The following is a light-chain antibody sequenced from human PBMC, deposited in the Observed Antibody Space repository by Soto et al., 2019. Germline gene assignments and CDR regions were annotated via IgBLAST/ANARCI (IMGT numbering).Light chain of an antibody. J-gene: IGLJ3*02. CDR1: TSDVGAYNY. CDR2: EVD. Sequence: QSVLTQPASVCGSPGQSVSISCTGSTSDVGAYNYVAWYQHKPGKAPRLLIYEVDHRPSGISPRFSGSKSGNTASLTISGLQTDDEADYYCSSYTVINTAVFGGGTKLTVL. V-gene: IGLV2-14*01. CDR3: SSYTVINTAV.